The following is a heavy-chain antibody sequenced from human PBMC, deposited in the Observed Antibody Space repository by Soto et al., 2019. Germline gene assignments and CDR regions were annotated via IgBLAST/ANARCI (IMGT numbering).Heavy chain of an antibody. V-gene: IGHV5-51*01. CDR1: GYSFTTYW. D-gene: IGHD2-21*01. CDR2: IYPGDSDT. J-gene: IGHJ4*02. CDR3: ARQAYQFDSYSFRY. Sequence: RGESLKISCKASGYSFTTYWIGWVRQMPGKGLEWMGIIYPGDSDTRFSPSFQGQVTISVDKSIHTAYLQWSSLKASDSAMYYCARQAYQFDSYSFRYWGQGTLVTVSS.